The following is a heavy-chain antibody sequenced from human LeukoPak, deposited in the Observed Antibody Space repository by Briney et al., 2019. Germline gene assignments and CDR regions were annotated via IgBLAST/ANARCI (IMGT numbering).Heavy chain of an antibody. CDR1: GFSVSMKY. J-gene: IGHJ6*03. CDR3: ARFSGPGMQHYYYYMDV. CDR2: IFSGGTT. Sequence: PGGSLRLSCAASGFSVSMKYMTWVRQAPGKGLEWVSVIFSGGTTYYADSVKGRFTVSRDKSKNMMYLQMNSLRAEDAAVYYCARFSGPGMQHYYYYMDVWGTGTTVTVSS. V-gene: IGHV3-53*01. D-gene: IGHD3-10*01.